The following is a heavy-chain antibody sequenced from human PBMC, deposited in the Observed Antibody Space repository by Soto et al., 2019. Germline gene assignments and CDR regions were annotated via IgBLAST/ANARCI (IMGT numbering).Heavy chain of an antibody. J-gene: IGHJ4*02. Sequence: SEALSLTCAVSGGSISSGGYSWSWIRQPPGKGLEWIGYIYHSGSTYYNPSLKSRVTISVDRSKNQFSLKLSSVTAADTAVYYCARRYGGNLDYWGQGTLVTVSS. CDR2: IYHSGST. CDR3: ARRYGGNLDY. CDR1: GGSISSGGYS. D-gene: IGHD1-26*01. V-gene: IGHV4-30-2*01.